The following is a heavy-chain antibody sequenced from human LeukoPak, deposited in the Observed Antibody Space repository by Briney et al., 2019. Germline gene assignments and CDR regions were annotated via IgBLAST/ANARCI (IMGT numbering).Heavy chain of an antibody. CDR3: ARERTSHGSACDY. Sequence: PGGSLRLSCAASGFTLSSYNMNWVRQAPGKGLEWVSYISSSTKTIYYADSVKGRCTISRDTTKNSLYLQMNSRRDEAAAVYYCARERTSHGSACDYWGQGTLVTVSS. V-gene: IGHV3-48*02. J-gene: IGHJ4*02. CDR2: ISSSTKTI. CDR1: GFTLSSYN. D-gene: IGHD1-1*01.